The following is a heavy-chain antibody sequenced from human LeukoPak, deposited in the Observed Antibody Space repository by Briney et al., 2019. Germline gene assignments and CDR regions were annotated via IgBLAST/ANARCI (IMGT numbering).Heavy chain of an antibody. V-gene: IGHV1-3*01. CDR3: ARGAGYSSGWYHI. CDR2: INAGNGNT. CDR1: GYTFTSYA. Sequence: ASVKVSCKASGYTFTSYAMHWVRHTPGQRREWMGWINAGNGNTKYSQKFQGRVTITRDTSASTAYMELSSLRSEDTAVYYCARGAGYSSGWYHIWGQGTMVTVSS. D-gene: IGHD6-19*01. J-gene: IGHJ3*02.